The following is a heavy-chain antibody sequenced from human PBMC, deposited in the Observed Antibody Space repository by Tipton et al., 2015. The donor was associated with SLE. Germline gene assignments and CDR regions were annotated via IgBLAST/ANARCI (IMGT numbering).Heavy chain of an antibody. CDR2: TFARNDA. D-gene: IGHD4-17*01. V-gene: IGHV3-23*03. Sequence: SLRLSCAASGFIFSNFAFGWVRQAPGKGLEWVSMTFARNDAYYADSVKGRFTISRDDSKNMLFLQMNSLRPEDTAIYYCARISFGDYPDDWGQGPLVSVAS. J-gene: IGHJ4*02. CDR1: GFIFSNFA. CDR3: ARISFGDYPDD.